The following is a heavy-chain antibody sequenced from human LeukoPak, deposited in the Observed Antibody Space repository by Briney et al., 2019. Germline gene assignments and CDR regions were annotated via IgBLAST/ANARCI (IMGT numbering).Heavy chain of an antibody. J-gene: IGHJ4*02. CDR2: ISYDGSAK. V-gene: IGHV3-30*04. CDR1: GFTFSSHA. D-gene: IGHD5-24*01. Sequence: GGSLRLSCAASGFTFSSHAMHWVRQAPGKGLEWVAVISYDGSAKYYADSVKGRFTISRDNSKNTLYLQMNSLKPEGTAVYYCATSPMDGYNLLDYWGQGTLVTVSS. CDR3: ATSPMDGYNLLDY.